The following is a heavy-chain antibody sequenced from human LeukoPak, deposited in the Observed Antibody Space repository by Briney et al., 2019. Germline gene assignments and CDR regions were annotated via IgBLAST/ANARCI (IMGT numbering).Heavy chain of an antibody. J-gene: IGHJ4*02. Sequence: PGGSLRLACAASGFTFDNYPMQSVRQAGGRGREWVAVIGFDGVIKLYTDSVQGRFTISRDDSKNTLYLQMNGLRAEDSALYYCARDMFRGVTDYYDYWGPGTLVTVSS. V-gene: IGHV3-30*10. CDR1: GFTFDNYP. CDR2: IGFDGVIK. CDR3: ARDMFRGVTDYYDY. D-gene: IGHD3-10*01.